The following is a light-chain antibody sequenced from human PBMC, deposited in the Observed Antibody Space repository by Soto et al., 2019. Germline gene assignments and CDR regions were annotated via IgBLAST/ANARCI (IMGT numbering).Light chain of an antibody. CDR1: QGVTTN. CDR3: QQYNNWPFS. CDR2: DVS. Sequence: VMTQSPASLSVSPGERVTLSCRAGQGVTTNFAWYQQKSGQSPRLLIYDVSTRATGVPARFSGTGSETDFTLTTSGLQSEDSAVYFCQQYNNWPFSFGQGTRLEIK. J-gene: IGKJ5*01. V-gene: IGKV3-15*01.